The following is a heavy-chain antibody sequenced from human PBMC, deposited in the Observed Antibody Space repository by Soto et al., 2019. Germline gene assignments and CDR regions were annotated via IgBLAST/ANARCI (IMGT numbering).Heavy chain of an antibody. CDR3: GRDEGFCSWYSYNSSVYSPSVFYLDQEALLNV. CDR2: ISSSSSTI. CDR1: GFTFSSYS. D-gene: IGHD3-22*01. Sequence: GWPLRRSCAASGFTFSSYSMNWVRKAPGKGLEWVSYISSSSSTIYYADSVKCRFTISRDNAKNSLYLQMNSLRDEDTAVYYCGRDEGFCSWYSYNSSVYSPSVFYLDQEALLNVW. V-gene: IGHV3-48*02. J-gene: IGHJ6*01.